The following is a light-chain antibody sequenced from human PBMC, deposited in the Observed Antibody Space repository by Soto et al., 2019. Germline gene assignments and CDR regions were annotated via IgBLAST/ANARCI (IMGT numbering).Light chain of an antibody. CDR2: EVT. CDR3: RSFAGGGNPVL. CDR1: SSDADGYNY. J-gene: IGLJ2*01. Sequence: QSALTQPPSASGSLGQSVTISCTGTSSDADGYNYVSWHQQHPGKAPKVMIYEVTKRPPGVPDRFSGSKSGNTASLTVSGLQAEDEADYYCRSFAGGGNPVLLGGGTKLTVL. V-gene: IGLV2-8*01.